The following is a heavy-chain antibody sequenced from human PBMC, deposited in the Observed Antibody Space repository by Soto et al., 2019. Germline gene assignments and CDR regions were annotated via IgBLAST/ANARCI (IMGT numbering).Heavy chain of an antibody. J-gene: IGHJ3*02. V-gene: IGHV1-24*01. D-gene: IGHD2-21*02. Sequence: QVQLVQSGAEVKKPGASVKVSCKVSGYTLTELSMHWVRQAPGKGLEWMGGFDPEDGETIYAQKFPGRVTMTEDTSTDTAYMELSSLRSEDTAVYYCATVSRSAYCGGDWSVVCAFNIWGEGTMVTVSS. CDR1: GYTLTELS. CDR2: FDPEDGET. CDR3: ATVSRSAYCGGDWSVVCAFNI.